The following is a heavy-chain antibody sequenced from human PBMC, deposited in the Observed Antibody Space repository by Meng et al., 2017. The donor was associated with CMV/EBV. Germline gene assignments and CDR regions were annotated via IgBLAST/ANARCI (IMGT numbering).Heavy chain of an antibody. CDR2: IYYSGST. CDR3: ARDNRRGGVDY. D-gene: IGHD3-3*01. V-gene: IGHV4-30-4*08. J-gene: IGHJ4*02. CDR1: GGSISSGDYS. Sequence: QVHLPESGQGLGKPSQNLSLTCTGSGGSISSGDYSWSWIRQPPGKGLEWIGYIYYSGSTYYNPSLKSRVTISVDTSKNQFSLKLSSVTAADTAVYYCARDNRRGGVDYWGQGTLVTVSS.